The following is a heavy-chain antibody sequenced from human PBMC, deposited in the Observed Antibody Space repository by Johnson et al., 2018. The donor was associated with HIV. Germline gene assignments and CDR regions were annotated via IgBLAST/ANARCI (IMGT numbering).Heavy chain of an antibody. J-gene: IGHJ3*02. CDR2: IKSKTDGGTT. D-gene: IGHD3-22*01. CDR1: GFTFSNAW. CDR3: TTGETYYYDSSGYYGDAFDI. V-gene: IGHV3-15*01. Sequence: VQLVESGGGLVKPGGSLRLSCAASGFTFSNAWMSWVRQAPGKGLEWVGRIKSKTDGGTTDYAAPVTGRFTISRDDSKNTLYLQMNSLKTEDTAVYYCTTGETYYYDSSGYYGDAFDIWGQGTMVTVSS.